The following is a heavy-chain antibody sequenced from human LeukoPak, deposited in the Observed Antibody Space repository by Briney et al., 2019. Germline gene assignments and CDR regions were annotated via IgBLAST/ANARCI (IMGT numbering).Heavy chain of an antibody. CDR3: ARGRWLHLDAFDI. V-gene: IGHV5-51*01. CDR1: GYSFRSFW. D-gene: IGHD5-24*01. J-gene: IGHJ3*02. CDR2: IDPDDSET. Sequence: GESLKISCKASGYSFRSFWIGWVRPMPGKGLEWMGVIDPDDSETRYSPSFQGQVTISADRSISTAYMQWSSLKASDTAMYYCARGRWLHLDAFDIWGQGTMVTVSS.